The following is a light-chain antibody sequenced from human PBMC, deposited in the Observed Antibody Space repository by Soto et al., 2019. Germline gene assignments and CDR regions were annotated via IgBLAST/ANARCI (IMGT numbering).Light chain of an antibody. Sequence: QSVLTQPPSVSAAPGQKGTTSCSGSSSNIGNNYVSWYQQLPGTAPKLLIYENIKRPSGIPDRFSGSKSGTSATLGITALQTGDEANYYCVTWNTSLSAWFFGAGPKFTVL. CDR3: VTWNTSLSAWF. CDR2: ENI. CDR1: SSNIGNNY. V-gene: IGLV1-51*02. J-gene: IGLJ1*01.